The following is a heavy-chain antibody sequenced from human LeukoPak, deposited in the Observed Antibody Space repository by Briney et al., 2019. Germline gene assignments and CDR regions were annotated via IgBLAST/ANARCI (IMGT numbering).Heavy chain of an antibody. CDR3: ARDYKYRSLYYYYYYMDV. V-gene: IGHV1-8*03. CDR1: GYTFTSYD. D-gene: IGHD6-6*01. Sequence: ASVKVSSKASGYTFTSYDINWVRQATGQGLEWMGWMNPNSGNTGYAQKFQGRVTITRNTSISTAYMELSSLRSEDTAVYYCARDYKYRSLYYYYYYMDVWGKGTTVTVSS. CDR2: MNPNSGNT. J-gene: IGHJ6*03.